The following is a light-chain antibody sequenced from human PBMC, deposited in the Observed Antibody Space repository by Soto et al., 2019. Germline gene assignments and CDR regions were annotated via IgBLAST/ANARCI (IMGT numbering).Light chain of an antibody. Sequence: EIVLTQSPGTLSLSPGERATLSCRASQTVTSSYLAWYQQKPGQAPRLLVFGGSSRATGISDRFRGVGSGTSFTLTISRLEPGQSAVYYCQQYGSSPLTFGGGTKVEI. CDR3: QQYGSSPLT. CDR2: GGS. J-gene: IGKJ4*01. V-gene: IGKV3-20*01. CDR1: QTVTSSY.